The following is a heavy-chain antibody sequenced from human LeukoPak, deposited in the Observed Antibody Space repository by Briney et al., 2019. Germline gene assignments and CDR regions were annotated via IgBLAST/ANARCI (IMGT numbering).Heavy chain of an antibody. D-gene: IGHD3-10*01. V-gene: IGHV3-48*03. CDR2: ISRSGSNI. CDR3: GRDGGVVRGVIIRGDYFDY. CDR1: AFTFSSHE. J-gene: IGHJ4*02. Sequence: GGSLRLSCAASAFTFSSHELKWLRQAQGMGLEGGTYISRSGSNIYYAHSVKGRFTICRENAKNSLYLQMNIPRAEDTAVYYCGRDGGVVRGVIIRGDYFDYWGQGTLVTVSS.